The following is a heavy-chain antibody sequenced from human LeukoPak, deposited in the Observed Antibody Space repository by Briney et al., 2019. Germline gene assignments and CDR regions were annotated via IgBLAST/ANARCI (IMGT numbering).Heavy chain of an antibody. V-gene: IGHV4-34*01. D-gene: IGHD4-17*01. CDR3: ARWRDYGDQLDY. CDR2: INHSGIT. J-gene: IGHJ4*02. CDR1: GGSFSGYY. Sequence: PSETLSLTCAVYGGSFSGYYWTWIRQSPGKGLEWIGEINHSGITNYNASLKSRVTISVDTSKNQFSLKLNSVTAADTAVYYCARWRDYGDQLDYWGQGTLVTVSS.